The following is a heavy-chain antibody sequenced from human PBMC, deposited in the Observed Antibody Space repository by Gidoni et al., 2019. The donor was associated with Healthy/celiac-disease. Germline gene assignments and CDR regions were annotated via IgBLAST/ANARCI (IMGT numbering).Heavy chain of an antibody. V-gene: IGHV1-8*01. D-gene: IGHD3-22*01. J-gene: IGHJ6*02. CDR2: MNPNSGNT. CDR1: GSTFTSYD. CDR3: ARGSLDSSGYYLYYYYGMDV. Sequence: QVQLVQSGAAVKKPGASVKVSCKASGSTFTSYDINWVRQATGQGLEWMGWMNPNSGNTGYAQKFQGRVTMTRNTSISTAYMELSSLRSEDTAVYYCARGSLDSSGYYLYYYYGMDVWGQGTTVTVSS.